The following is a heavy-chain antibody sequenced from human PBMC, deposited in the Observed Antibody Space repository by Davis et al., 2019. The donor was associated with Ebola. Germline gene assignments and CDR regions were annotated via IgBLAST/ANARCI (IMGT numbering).Heavy chain of an antibody. CDR1: GYSFTSYW. V-gene: IGHV5-51*01. CDR2: IYPGDSDT. D-gene: IGHD4-17*01. J-gene: IGHJ6*04. CDR3: ARHVGVFYGDSKYYYDYGMDV. Sequence: GESLKISCQGSGYSFTSYWIGWVRQMPGKGLEWMGIIYPGDSDTRYSPSFQGQVTISADKSISTAYLQWSSLKASDTAMYYCARHVGVFYGDSKYYYDYGMDVWGKGTTVTVSS.